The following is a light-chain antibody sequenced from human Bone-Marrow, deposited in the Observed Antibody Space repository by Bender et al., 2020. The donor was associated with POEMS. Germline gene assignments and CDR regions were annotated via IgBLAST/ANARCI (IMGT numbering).Light chain of an antibody. CDR2: SDN. V-gene: IGLV1-44*01. J-gene: IGLJ3*02. CDR1: NSNIGTNA. CDR3: AAWGAGLSGGV. Sequence: QSVLTQPPSASGTPGQRFTISCSGSNSNIGTNAVNWYQQFPGTAPKLPIYSDNQRPSGVPDRFYAFKSGTSASLAISGLQSEDEAEYYCAAWGAGLSGGVFGGGTKLTVL.